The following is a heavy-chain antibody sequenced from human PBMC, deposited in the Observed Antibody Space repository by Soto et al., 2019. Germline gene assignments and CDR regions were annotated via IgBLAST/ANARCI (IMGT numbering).Heavy chain of an antibody. CDR1: GFTFSTYA. CDR3: VASALSFDF. D-gene: IGHD3-16*02. Sequence: GGSLRLSCEASGFTFSTYAMHWVRQTPGKGLEWLAVISHDGDKEHISDSVKGRFAISRDNSKNTLYLQISSLKDEDTAVYQCVASALSFDFWGQGIPVTVSS. CDR2: ISHDGDKE. J-gene: IGHJ4*02. V-gene: IGHV3-30*09.